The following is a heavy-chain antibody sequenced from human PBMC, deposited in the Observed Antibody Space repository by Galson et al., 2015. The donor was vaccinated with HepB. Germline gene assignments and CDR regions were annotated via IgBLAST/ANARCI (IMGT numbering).Heavy chain of an antibody. Sequence: SLRLSCAASGFTFSSYDMHWVRQATGKGLEWVSAIGTAGDTYYPGSVKGRFTISRENAKNSLYLQMNSLRAGGTAVYYCAREGVRGVYGMDVWGQGTTVTVSS. V-gene: IGHV3-13*04. J-gene: IGHJ6*02. CDR2: IGTAGDT. D-gene: IGHD3-10*01. CDR1: GFTFSSYD. CDR3: AREGVRGVYGMDV.